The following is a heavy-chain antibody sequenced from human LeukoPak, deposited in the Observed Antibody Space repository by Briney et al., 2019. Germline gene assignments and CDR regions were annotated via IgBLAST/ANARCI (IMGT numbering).Heavy chain of an antibody. CDR1: GFTFSSYA. J-gene: IGHJ4*02. Sequence: GRSLRLSCAASGFTFSSYAMHWVRQAPGKGLEWVAVITSDGTNEYYADAVKGRFTISRDNSKTTLYLHMNSLRVEDTAVYYCARSNGWYLDYWGQGTLVTVSS. V-gene: IGHV3-30-3*01. CDR3: ARSNGWYLDY. D-gene: IGHD6-19*01. CDR2: ITSDGTNE.